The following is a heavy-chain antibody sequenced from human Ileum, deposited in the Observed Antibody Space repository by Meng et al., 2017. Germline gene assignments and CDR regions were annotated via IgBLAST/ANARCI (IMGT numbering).Heavy chain of an antibody. Sequence: QWQWQEWGPVLLTPSGTLSLTCAVSGGSISTSDWWSWVRQPPGKGLEWIGEIHHSGSTNYNPSLKSQVTISVDKSKNQFSLKLNSVTAADTAVYYCAREWSGSYRHFDYWGQGTLVTVSS. D-gene: IGHD1-26*01. CDR3: AREWSGSYRHFDY. CDR1: GGSISTSDW. J-gene: IGHJ4*02. CDR2: IHHSGST. V-gene: IGHV4-4*02.